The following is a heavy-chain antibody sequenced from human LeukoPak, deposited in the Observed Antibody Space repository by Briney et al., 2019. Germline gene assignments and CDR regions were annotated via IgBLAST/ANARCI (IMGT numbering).Heavy chain of an antibody. D-gene: IGHD3-22*01. CDR2: IIPIFGTA. V-gene: IGHV1-69*13. J-gene: IGHJ4*02. CDR1: GGTFSSYA. Sequence: SVKVSCKASGGTFSSYAISWVRQAPGQGLEWMGGIIPIFGTANYAQKFQGRATITADESTSTAYMELSSLRSEDTAVYYCARDSHSKSSGYSFDYWGQGTLVTVSS. CDR3: ARDSHSKSSGYSFDY.